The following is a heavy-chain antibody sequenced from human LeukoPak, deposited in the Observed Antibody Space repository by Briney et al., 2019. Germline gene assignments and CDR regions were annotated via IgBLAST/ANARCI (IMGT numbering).Heavy chain of an antibody. V-gene: IGHV4-61*02. D-gene: IGHD1-14*01. CDR3: ARYNHYYYYMDV. Sequence: PSQTLSLTCTVSGDSISSGDYYWSWIRQPAGKGLEWIGRISSSGSTNYNPSLKSRVTISVDTSKNQFSLKLSSVTAADTAVYYCARYNHYYYYMDVWGKGTTVTISS. J-gene: IGHJ6*03. CDR1: GDSISSGDYY. CDR2: ISSSGST.